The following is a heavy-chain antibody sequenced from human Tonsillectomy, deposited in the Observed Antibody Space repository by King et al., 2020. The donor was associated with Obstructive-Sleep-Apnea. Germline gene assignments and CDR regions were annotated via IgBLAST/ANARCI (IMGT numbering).Heavy chain of an antibody. Sequence: VQLVEAGGGLVQPGRSLRLSCATYGMTFNTSAMHWVRQAPGKGLEWVSGISWGRGNVGDADSVKGRFIISKDDTKNSLFLQMNGLRTEDTALYFCTIDMFYWGQGTLVTVSS. CDR3: TIDMFY. CDR2: ISWGRGNV. D-gene: IGHD3-10*02. V-gene: IGHV3-9*01. J-gene: IGHJ4*02. CDR1: GMTFNTSA.